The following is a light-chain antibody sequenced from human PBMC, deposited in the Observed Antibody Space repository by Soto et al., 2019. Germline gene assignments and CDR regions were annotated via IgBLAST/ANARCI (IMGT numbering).Light chain of an antibody. V-gene: IGKV4-1*01. Sequence: DIVMTHSADPVAGSLGERGTINCKSSQSVFSNSNNKKYLAWYQQKPGQPPKLLIHWASIRESGVPDRFSGSGSGTDFTLTINGLQAEDVAVYYCQQYYSTPWTFGQGTQVEI. CDR3: QQYYSTPWT. CDR1: QSVFSNSNNKKY. J-gene: IGKJ1*01. CDR2: WAS.